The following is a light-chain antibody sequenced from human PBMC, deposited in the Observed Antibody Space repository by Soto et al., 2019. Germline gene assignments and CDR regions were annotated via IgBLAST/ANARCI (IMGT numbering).Light chain of an antibody. J-gene: IGKJ1*01. Sequence: DIQMTQSPSSLSASVGDRVTITCRASQTISSSLTWYQQKPGKAPKFLIYDASTLKSGVPSRFSGSGSGTEFTLTISSLQPDDFATYYCQHYNSYSEAFGQGTKVELK. CDR2: DAS. CDR1: QTISSS. V-gene: IGKV1-5*01. CDR3: QHYNSYSEA.